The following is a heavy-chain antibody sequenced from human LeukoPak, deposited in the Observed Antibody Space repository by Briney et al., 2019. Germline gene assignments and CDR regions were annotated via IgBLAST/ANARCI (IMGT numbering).Heavy chain of an antibody. Sequence: PGESLRLSCVATGFTFSSYVMSCVRQAPGKGLEGVSGIRGSGSDTYYADSVKGRFTISRDNSKDTLDVQMNSLRAEDTAVYYCAKARPDPRRVVGVTQDRVAWGQGTLVTVSS. J-gene: IGHJ5*02. CDR3: AKARPDPRRVVGVTQDRVA. D-gene: IGHD1-26*01. CDR1: GFTFSSYV. V-gene: IGHV3-23*01. CDR2: IRGSGSDT.